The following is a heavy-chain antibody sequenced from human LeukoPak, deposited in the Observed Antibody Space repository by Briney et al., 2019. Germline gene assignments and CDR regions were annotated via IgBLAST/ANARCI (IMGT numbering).Heavy chain of an antibody. CDR3: ARVAHDLNVFDI. CDR2: ISDYNVNT. CDR1: GYTFTSYA. Sequence: ASVKVSCKASGYTFTSYAMHWVRQAPGQGLEWMGWISDYNVNTNYAQKFQGRVTMTTDTSTSTANMELRSLRSDDTAVYYCARVAHDLNVFDIWGQGTMVTVSS. J-gene: IGHJ3*02. D-gene: IGHD3-3*01. V-gene: IGHV1-18*01.